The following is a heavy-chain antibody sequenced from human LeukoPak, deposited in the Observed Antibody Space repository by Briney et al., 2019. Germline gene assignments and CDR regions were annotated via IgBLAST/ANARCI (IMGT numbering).Heavy chain of an antibody. V-gene: IGHV1-46*01. D-gene: IGHD3-10*01. Sequence: ASVKVSCEASGYTFTSYYMHWVRQAPGQGLEWMGIINPSGGSTSYAQKFQGRVTMTRDTSTSTVYMELSSLRSEDTAVYYCAREYSRREFQYYYYYYGMDVWGQGTTVTVSS. J-gene: IGHJ6*02. CDR3: AREYSRREFQYYYYYYGMDV. CDR1: GYTFTSYY. CDR2: INPSGGST.